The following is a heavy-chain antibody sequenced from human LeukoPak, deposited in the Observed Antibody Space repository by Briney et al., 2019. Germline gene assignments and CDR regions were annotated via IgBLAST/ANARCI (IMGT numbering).Heavy chain of an antibody. Sequence: ASVKVSCKASGYTFTGYYMHWVRQAPGQGLEWMGWVNPNSGGTNYAQKFQGRVTMTRDTSISTAYMELSRLRSDDTAVYYCARGVAVAGTLLDYWGQGTLVTVSS. D-gene: IGHD6-19*01. CDR3: ARGVAVAGTLLDY. J-gene: IGHJ4*02. CDR1: GYTFTGYY. CDR2: VNPNSGGT. V-gene: IGHV1-2*02.